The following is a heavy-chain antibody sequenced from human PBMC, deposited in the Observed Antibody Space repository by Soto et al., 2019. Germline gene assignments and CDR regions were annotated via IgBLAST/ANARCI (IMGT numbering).Heavy chain of an antibody. D-gene: IGHD2-21*02. CDR2: INTESTTL. V-gene: IGHV3-74*01. CDR1: EITLNIYW. CDR3: TRYTFGAWES. Sequence: GGSLRLSCTASEITLNIYWLNWIRQAPGKGLVWVSRINTESTTLTYPDSVTGRLTISRDSAKKTLYLQMNGLSTANTAISYCTRYTFGAWESWGQGTLVTVSS. J-gene: IGHJ5*02.